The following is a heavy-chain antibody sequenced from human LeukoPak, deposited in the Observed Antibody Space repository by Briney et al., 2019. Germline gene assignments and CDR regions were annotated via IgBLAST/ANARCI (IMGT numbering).Heavy chain of an antibody. CDR2: IIPIFSTT. CDR1: GGTFSSDI. J-gene: IGHJ3*02. CDR3: ARRYYTNGVCYHDRGAFDI. D-gene: IGHD2-8*01. V-gene: IGHV1-69*06. Sequence: VASVKVSCKTSGGTFSSDIISWVRQAPGQGLEWMGEIIPIFSTTNYAQKFQGRVTITADKSTSTAYMELSSLRSEDTAMYYCARRYYTNGVCYHDRGAFDIWGQGTMVTVSS.